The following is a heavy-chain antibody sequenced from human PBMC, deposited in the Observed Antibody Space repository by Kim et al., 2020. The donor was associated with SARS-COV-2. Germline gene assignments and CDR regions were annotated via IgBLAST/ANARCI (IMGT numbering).Heavy chain of an antibody. Sequence: LTSRVTISVDTSKNQFSLKLSSVTAADTAVYYCARDRLDTTLRYYYGMDVWGQGTTVTVSS. D-gene: IGHD5-18*01. V-gene: IGHV4-59*01. J-gene: IGHJ6*02. CDR3: ARDRLDTTLRYYYGMDV.